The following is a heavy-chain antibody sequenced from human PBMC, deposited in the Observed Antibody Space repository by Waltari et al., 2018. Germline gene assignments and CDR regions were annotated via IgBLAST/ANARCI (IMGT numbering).Heavy chain of an antibody. CDR1: GGSMSSGPYH. CDR2: IYPDGRT. CDR3: ARVVFSGRYPHGFDF. V-gene: IGHV4-61*02. Sequence: QVQLQESGPGLVKPSQTLSLSCSVSGGSMSSGPYHWSWIRQPAGGGLEWIGRIYPDGRTGHNPSLRSRITMSLDTSKSQFSLELSSVTAADTAIYYCARVVFSGRYPHGFDFWGQGTMVTVSA. D-gene: IGHD1-26*01. J-gene: IGHJ3*01.